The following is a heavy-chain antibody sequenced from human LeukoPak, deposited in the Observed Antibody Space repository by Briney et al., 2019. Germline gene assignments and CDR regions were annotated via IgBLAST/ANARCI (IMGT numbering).Heavy chain of an antibody. CDR3: QLMGYCSSTSCHPY. J-gene: IGHJ4*02. D-gene: IGHD2-2*01. V-gene: IGHV1-2*02. Sequence: ASVKVSCKASGYTFTGYYMHWVRQAPGQGLEWMGWINPNSGGTNYAQKFQGRVTMTRDTFISTAYMELSRLRSDDTAVYYCQLMGYCSSTSCHPYWGQGTLVTVSS. CDR2: INPNSGGT. CDR1: GYTFTGYY.